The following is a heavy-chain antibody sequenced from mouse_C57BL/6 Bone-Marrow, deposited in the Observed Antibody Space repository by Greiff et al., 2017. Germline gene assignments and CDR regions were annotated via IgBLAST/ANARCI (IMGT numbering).Heavy chain of an antibody. CDR2: ISGGGGNT. Sequence: EVMLVESGGGLVKPGGSLKLSCAASGFTFSSYTMSWVRQTPEKRLEWVATISGGGGNTYYPDSVKGRFTISRDNAKNTLYLQMSSLRSEDTALYYGARSDDYGPDYWGQGTTLTVSS. CDR1: GFTFSSYT. V-gene: IGHV5-9*01. D-gene: IGHD1-1*01. J-gene: IGHJ2*01. CDR3: ARSDDYGPDY.